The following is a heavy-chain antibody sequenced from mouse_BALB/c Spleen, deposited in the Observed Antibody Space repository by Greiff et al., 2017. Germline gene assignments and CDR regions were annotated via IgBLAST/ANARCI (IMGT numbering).Heavy chain of an antibody. CDR1: GYAFSSSW. V-gene: IGHV1-82*01. CDR3: ARTWGNWDGFAY. CDR2: IYPGDGDT. D-gene: IGHD4-1*02. Sequence: QVQLQQSGPELVKPGASVKISCKASGYAFSSSWMNWVKQRPGQGLEWIGRIYPGDGDTNYNGKFKGKATLTADKSSSTAYMQLSSLTSVDSAVYFCARTWGNWDGFAYWGQGTLVTVSA. J-gene: IGHJ3*01.